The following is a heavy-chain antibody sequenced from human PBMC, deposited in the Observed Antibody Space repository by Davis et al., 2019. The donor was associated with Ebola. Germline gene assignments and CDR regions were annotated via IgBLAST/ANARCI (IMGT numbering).Heavy chain of an antibody. CDR1: GFTFDDYA. Sequence: SLKISCAASGFTFDDYAMHWVRQAPGKGLEWVSGISWNSGSIGYADSVKGRFTISRDNAKNSLYLQMNSLRAEDTALYYCAKDAVGWLEGWFDPWGQGTLVTVSS. D-gene: IGHD6-19*01. CDR2: ISWNSGSI. J-gene: IGHJ5*02. V-gene: IGHV3-9*01. CDR3: AKDAVGWLEGWFDP.